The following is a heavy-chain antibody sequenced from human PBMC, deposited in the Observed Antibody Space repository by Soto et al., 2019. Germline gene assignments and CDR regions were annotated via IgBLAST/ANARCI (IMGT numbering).Heavy chain of an antibody. V-gene: IGHV4-59*01. Sequence: SETPSLTCTVSGGSISSYYWSWIRQPPGKGLEWIGYIYYSGSTNYNPSLKSRVTISVDTSKNQFSLKLSSVTAADTAVYYCARDGRARAIARFDPWGQGTLVTVSS. J-gene: IGHJ5*02. CDR2: IYYSGST. CDR3: ARDGRARAIARFDP. D-gene: IGHD2-21*01. CDR1: GGSISSYY.